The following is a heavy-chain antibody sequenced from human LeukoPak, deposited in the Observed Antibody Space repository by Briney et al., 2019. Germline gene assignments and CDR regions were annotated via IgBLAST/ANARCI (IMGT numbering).Heavy chain of an antibody. V-gene: IGHV4-4*07. D-gene: IGHD6-6*01. CDR3: ARDRVKSIAARLGGWFDP. Sequence: PSETLSLTCTVSGGSISSYYWSWIRQPAGKGLEWIGRIYTSGSTNYNPSLKSRVTMSVDTSKNQFSLKLSSVTAADTAVYYCARDRVKSIAARLGGWFDPWGQGTLVTVSS. J-gene: IGHJ5*02. CDR1: GGSISSYY. CDR2: IYTSGST.